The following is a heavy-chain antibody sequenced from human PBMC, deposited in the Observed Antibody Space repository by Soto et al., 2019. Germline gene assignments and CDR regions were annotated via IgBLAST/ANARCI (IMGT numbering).Heavy chain of an antibody. CDR1: GGSISSSSYY. D-gene: IGHD2-2*01. J-gene: IGHJ6*02. V-gene: IGHV4-39*01. CDR3: ARPAIVLVPAANYYGMDV. Sequence: QLQLQESGPGLVKPSETLSLTCTVSGGSISSSSYYWGWIRQPPGKGLEWIGSIYYSGSTYYNPSLKSRVTISVDTSKNQFSLKLSSVTAADTAVYYCARPAIVLVPAANYYGMDVWGQGTTVTVSS. CDR2: IYYSGST.